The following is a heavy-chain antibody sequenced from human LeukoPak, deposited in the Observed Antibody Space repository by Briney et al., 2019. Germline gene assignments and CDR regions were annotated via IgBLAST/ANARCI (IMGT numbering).Heavy chain of an antibody. CDR3: AKARSGSSNWALQIFEY. D-gene: IGHD4-11*01. CDR1: GFTFSNEA. Sequence: GGSLRLSCAVSGFTFSNEAMGWVRQLRGGGLEWVSTISPGGGTTYYAESMKGRFTISRDNSKTTLYLEMNSLRVEDTAVYYCAKARSGSSNWALQIFEYWGQGVLVTVSS. V-gene: IGHV3-23*01. J-gene: IGHJ4*02. CDR2: ISPGGGTT.